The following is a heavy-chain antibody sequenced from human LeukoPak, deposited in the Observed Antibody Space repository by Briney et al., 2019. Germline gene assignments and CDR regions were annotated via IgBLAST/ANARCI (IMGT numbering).Heavy chain of an antibody. V-gene: IGHV1-24*01. CDR2: FDPEDGET. J-gene: IGHJ5*01. CDR3: ATDLSEYGSSWFDY. CDR1: GYTLTELS. Sequence: ASVKVSCKVSGYTLTELSMHWVRQAPGKGLEWMGGFDPEDGETIYAQKFQGRVTMTEDTSTDTAYMELSSLRSEDTAVYYCATDLSEYGSSWFDYWGQGTLVTVSS. D-gene: IGHD6-13*01.